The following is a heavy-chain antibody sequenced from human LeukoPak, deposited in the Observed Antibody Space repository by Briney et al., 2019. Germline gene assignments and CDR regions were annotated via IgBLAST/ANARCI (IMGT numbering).Heavy chain of an antibody. CDR1: GYTFTGYY. V-gene: IGHV1-2*02. CDR2: INPNSGGT. Sequence: GASVKVSCKASGYTFTGYYMHWVRQAPGQGLEWMGWINPNSGGTNYAQKFQGRVTMTRDTSSSTAYMELKRLASDDTAVYYCARAEISVTTGDLDLWGQGALVIVSS. J-gene: IGHJ5*02. D-gene: IGHD4-17*01. CDR3: ARAEISVTTGDLDL.